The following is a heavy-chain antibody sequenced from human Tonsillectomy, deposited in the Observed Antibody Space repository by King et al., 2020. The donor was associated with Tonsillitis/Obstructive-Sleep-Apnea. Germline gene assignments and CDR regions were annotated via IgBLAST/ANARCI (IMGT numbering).Heavy chain of an antibody. V-gene: IGHV3-15*01. Sequence: VQLVESGGGLVKPGGSLRLSCAASGFTFSNAWMSWVRQAPGEGLEWVGRIKSKTDGGTTDYAAPVKGRFTISRDDSKNTLYLQMNSLKTEDTAVYYCTTEGYCSSTSCYFFYYYYYMDVWGKGTTVTVSS. D-gene: IGHD2-2*01. CDR1: GFTFSNAW. J-gene: IGHJ6*03. CDR3: TTEGYCSSTSCYFFYYYYYMDV. CDR2: IKSKTDGGTT.